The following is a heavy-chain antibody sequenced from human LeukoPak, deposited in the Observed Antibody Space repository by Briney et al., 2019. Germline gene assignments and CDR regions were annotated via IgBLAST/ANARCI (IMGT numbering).Heavy chain of an antibody. Sequence: ASVKVSCKASGYTFTGYYMHWVRQAPGQGLEWMGWINPNSGGTNYAQKFQGRVTMTRDTSISTAYMELSRLRSDDTAVYYCARDTYGDYDPYDYWGQGTLVTVSS. D-gene: IGHD4-17*01. CDR2: INPNSGGT. J-gene: IGHJ4*02. CDR1: GYTFTGYY. V-gene: IGHV1-2*02. CDR3: ARDTYGDYDPYDY.